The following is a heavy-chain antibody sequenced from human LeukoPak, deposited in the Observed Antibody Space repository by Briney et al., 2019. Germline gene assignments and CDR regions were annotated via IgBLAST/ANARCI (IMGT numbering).Heavy chain of an antibody. CDR3: ATWGRNGYFGMDV. Sequence: GESLKISCQWSGASFSNSWISWVRQLTGKGPDWVGVIYPGDSETRYSPSFQGHVTISVDKSLSAAYLQWSSLKASDSAMYYCATWGRNGYFGMDVWGQGTTVIVSS. J-gene: IGHJ6*02. CDR1: GASFSNSW. D-gene: IGHD1-1*01. CDR2: IYPGDSET. V-gene: IGHV5-51*01.